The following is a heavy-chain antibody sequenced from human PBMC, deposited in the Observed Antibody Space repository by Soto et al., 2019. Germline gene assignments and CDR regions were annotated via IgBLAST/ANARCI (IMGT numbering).Heavy chain of an antibody. CDR2: INHSGST. CDR3: ARRNVLRYFDTDLYYYYYYMDV. J-gene: IGHJ6*03. D-gene: IGHD3-9*01. V-gene: IGHV4-34*01. CDR1: GGSFSGYY. Sequence: PSETLSLTCAVYGGSFSGYYWSWIRQPPGKGLEWIGEINHSGSTNYNPSLKSRVTISVDTSKNQFSLKLSSVTAADTAVYYCARRNVLRYFDTDLYYYYYYMDVWGKGTTVTVSS.